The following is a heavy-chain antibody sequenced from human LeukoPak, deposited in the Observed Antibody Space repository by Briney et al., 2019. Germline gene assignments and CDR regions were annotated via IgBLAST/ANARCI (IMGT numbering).Heavy chain of an antibody. CDR3: AKVMDCSSTSCYRGYFQH. CDR1: GFTFDAYV. D-gene: IGHD2-2*01. Sequence: PGGSLRLSCAASGFTFDAYVMHWVRQAPGKGLEWVSAISGSGGSTYYADSVKGRFTISRDNSKNTLYLQMNSLRAEDTAVYYCAKVMDCSSTSCYRGYFQHWGQGTLVTVSS. J-gene: IGHJ1*01. V-gene: IGHV3-23*01. CDR2: ISGSGGST.